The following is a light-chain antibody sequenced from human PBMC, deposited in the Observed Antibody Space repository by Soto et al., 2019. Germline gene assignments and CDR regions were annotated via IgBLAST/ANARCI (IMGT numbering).Light chain of an antibody. CDR3: QRYGSAFT. Sequence: VLTQSPGTLSLSPGERATLSCRASQSVSSNYLAWYQHKPGQGPRLLIYAASSRATGIPDRFSDSGSGTDFTLTLRRLEPDDSALYYCQRYGSAFTFGPGTKVDIK. CDR2: AAS. V-gene: IGKV3-20*01. J-gene: IGKJ3*01. CDR1: QSVSSNY.